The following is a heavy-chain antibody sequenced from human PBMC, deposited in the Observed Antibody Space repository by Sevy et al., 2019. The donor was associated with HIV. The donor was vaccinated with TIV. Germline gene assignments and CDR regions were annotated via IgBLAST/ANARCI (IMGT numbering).Heavy chain of an antibody. V-gene: IGHV3-53*01. Sequence: GGSLRLSCAASGFTVSSNYMSWVRQAPGKGLEWVSVIYSGEYTYYADSVKGRFTISRDNSKNTLFLQMNSLRDDDTAVYYCAKALNPALESMLEVNLRSLKGFDVWGQGTMVTVSS. J-gene: IGHJ3*01. CDR2: IYSGEYT. CDR3: AKALNPALESMLEVNLRSLKGFDV. D-gene: IGHD3-22*01. CDR1: GFTVSSNY.